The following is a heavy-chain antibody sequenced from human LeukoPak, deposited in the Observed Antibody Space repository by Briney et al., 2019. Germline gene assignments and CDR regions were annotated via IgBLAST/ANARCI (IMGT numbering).Heavy chain of an antibody. V-gene: IGHV3-7*01. CDR1: GFTFSSYW. CDR3: AKVRGDSDNGGYFRATDY. Sequence: GGSLRLSCAASGFTFSSYWMSWVRQAPGKGPEWVANIKQDGSEKKYADSVKGRFTISRDNGKNSLYLEMNTLRAEDTAVYYCAKVRGDSDNGGYFRATDYWGQGTLVTVSS. D-gene: IGHD3-22*01. J-gene: IGHJ4*02. CDR2: IKQDGSEK.